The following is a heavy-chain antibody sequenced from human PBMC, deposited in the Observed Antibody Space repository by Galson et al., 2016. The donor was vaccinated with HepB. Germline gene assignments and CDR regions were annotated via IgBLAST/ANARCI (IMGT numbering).Heavy chain of an antibody. V-gene: IGHV3-53*01. CDR2: IHRGGNT. CDR3: MRGVHTSGYCDVFDI. Sequence: SLRLSCAASGFTVSSHWMTWVRQAPGKGLEWVSVIHRGGNTNYADSVKGRFTISRDESRNTVYLQMDSLTADDTAVYYCMRGVHTSGYCDVFDIWGQGTMVTVSA. CDR1: GFTVSSHW. J-gene: IGHJ3*02. D-gene: IGHD6-25*01.